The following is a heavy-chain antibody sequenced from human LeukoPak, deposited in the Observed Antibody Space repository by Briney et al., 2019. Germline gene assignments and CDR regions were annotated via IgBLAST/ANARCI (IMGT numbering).Heavy chain of an antibody. CDR2: IYYSGST. V-gene: IGHV4-59*08. D-gene: IGHD4-17*01. Sequence: SETLSLTCTVSGGSISSYYWSWIRQPPGGGLEWIGYIYYSGSTNYNPSLKRRVTISLDTSKSQFSLKLSSVTAADTAIYYCARGPTTDYFDLWGQGTLVTVSS. CDR1: GGSISSYY. J-gene: IGHJ4*02. CDR3: ARGPTTDYFDL.